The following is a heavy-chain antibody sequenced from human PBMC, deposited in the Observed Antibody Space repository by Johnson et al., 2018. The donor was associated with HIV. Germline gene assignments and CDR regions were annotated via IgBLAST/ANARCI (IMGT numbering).Heavy chain of an antibody. J-gene: IGHJ3*02. D-gene: IGHD2-15*01. CDR3: ARVPWSLDAFYI. CDR2: IYSGGST. V-gene: IGHV3-66*01. CDR1: GFTVSSNY. Sequence: VQLVESGGGLVQPGGSLRLSCAASGFTVSSNYMSWVRQAPGKGLEWVSVIYSGGSTYYADSVMGRFTIPRDNSKNTLYLQMTSLRAEDTAVYYCARVPWSLDAFYIWGQGTMVTVSS.